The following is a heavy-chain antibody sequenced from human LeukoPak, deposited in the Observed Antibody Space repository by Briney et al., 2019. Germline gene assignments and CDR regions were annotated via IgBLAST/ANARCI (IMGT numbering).Heavy chain of an antibody. Sequence: GESLKVSCKGSGYSLTSNWIGWVRQMPGKGLEWMGIIYPGDSDTRYSPSFQGQVTISADKSISTAYLQWSSLKASDTAMYYCVYGNYFDYWGQGTLVTVSS. CDR2: IYPGDSDT. CDR1: GYSLTSNW. J-gene: IGHJ4*02. D-gene: IGHD2-8*01. CDR3: VYGNYFDY. V-gene: IGHV5-51*01.